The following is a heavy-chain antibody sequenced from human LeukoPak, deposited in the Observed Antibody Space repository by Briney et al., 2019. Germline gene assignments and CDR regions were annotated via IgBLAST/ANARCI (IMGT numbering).Heavy chain of an antibody. CDR3: GRIHRDSGSPTWFY. V-gene: IGHV4-39*07. CDR2: MYYSGTT. CDR1: GGSISSSGFY. J-gene: IGHJ4*02. D-gene: IGHD3-10*01. Sequence: PSETLSLTCTVSGGSISSSGFYWGWIRQPPGQGLEWIGTMYYSGTTYYNPSLKSRVTLSVDTSKNQFSLKLSSVTAADTAVYYCGRIHRDSGSPTWFYWGQGTLVTVSS.